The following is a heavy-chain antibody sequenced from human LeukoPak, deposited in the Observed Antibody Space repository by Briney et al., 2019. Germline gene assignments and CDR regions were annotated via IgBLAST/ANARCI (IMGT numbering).Heavy chain of an antibody. CDR2: ISGSTI. Sequence: GGSLRLSCAASGFTFSSYEMNWVRQAPGKGLEWVSYISGSTIYYADSVKGRFTISRDNAKNPLYLQMNSLRAEDTAVYYCAGFDYYGSESYYNHFDSWGQGTLVTVSS. CDR1: GFTFSSYE. CDR3: AGFDYYGSESYYNHFDS. J-gene: IGHJ4*02. D-gene: IGHD3-10*01. V-gene: IGHV3-48*03.